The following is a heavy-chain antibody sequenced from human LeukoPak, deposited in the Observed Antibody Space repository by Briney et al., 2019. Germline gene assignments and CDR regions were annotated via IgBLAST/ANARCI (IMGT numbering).Heavy chain of an antibody. V-gene: IGHV4-59*01. Sequence: SETLSLTCTVSGGSISSYYWSWIRQPPGKGLEWIGYIYHSGSTNYNPSLKSRVTISVDTSKNQFSLKLSSVTTADTAVYYCARDRAYGDSEDFQHWGQGTLVTVSS. CDR2: IYHSGST. J-gene: IGHJ1*01. CDR1: GGSISSYY. D-gene: IGHD4-17*01. CDR3: ARDRAYGDSEDFQH.